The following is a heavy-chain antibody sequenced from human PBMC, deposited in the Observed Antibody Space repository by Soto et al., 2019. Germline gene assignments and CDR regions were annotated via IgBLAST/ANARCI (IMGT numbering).Heavy chain of an antibody. D-gene: IGHD2-2*01. CDR3: ARAVPYFDY. V-gene: IGHV3-23*01. Sequence: GGSLRLSCAASGFSFSDYAMSWVRQAPGKGLEWVSVISESGGSTHYADSVRGRFTVSRDNSKNTLYLQMNSLRAEDTAVYYCARAVPYFDYWGQGTLVTV. CDR1: GFSFSDYA. CDR2: ISESGGST. J-gene: IGHJ4*02.